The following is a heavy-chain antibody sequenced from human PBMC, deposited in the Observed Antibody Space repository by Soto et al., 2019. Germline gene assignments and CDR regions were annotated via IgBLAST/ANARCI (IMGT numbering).Heavy chain of an antibody. D-gene: IGHD6-25*01. V-gene: IGHV1-46*01. Sequence: QVQLVQSGAEMKRPGASVILSCKASGYIFTTFSIHWVRQTAGQGLAWMAKVDPRDGSTGYAQKFRGRVSMARDTSTGTVSMEVSSLTSADTATYYCARVRSSGRGFDYWGQGTQVTVSS. CDR3: ARVRSSGRGFDY. J-gene: IGHJ4*02. CDR2: VDPRDGST. CDR1: GYIFTTFS.